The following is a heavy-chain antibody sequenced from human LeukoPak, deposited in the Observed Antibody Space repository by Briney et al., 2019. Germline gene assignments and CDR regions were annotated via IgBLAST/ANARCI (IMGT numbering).Heavy chain of an antibody. Sequence: GGSLRLSCAASGFTFSSYAMSWVRQAPGKGLEWVSAISGSGGSTYYADSVKGRFTISRDNSKNTLYLQMNSLRAEDTAVYYCAKDSPFYYGSGSYQQHHWGQGTLVTVSS. CDR3: AKDSPFYYGSGSYQQHH. D-gene: IGHD3-10*01. V-gene: IGHV3-23*01. CDR2: ISGSGGST. J-gene: IGHJ5*02. CDR1: GFTFSSYA.